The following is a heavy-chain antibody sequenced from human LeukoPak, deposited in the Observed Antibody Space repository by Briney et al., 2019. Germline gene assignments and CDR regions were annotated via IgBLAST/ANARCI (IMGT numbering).Heavy chain of an antibody. CDR2: INSDGSST. V-gene: IGHV3-74*01. J-gene: IGHJ4*02. D-gene: IGHD6-13*01. Sequence: GGSLRLSCAASGFTSSSYWMHWVRQAPGXGXXXXSRINSDGSSTSYADSVKGRFTISRDNAKNTLYLQMNSLRAEDTAVYYCARWGTIIAAAYDYWGQGTPVTVSS. CDR1: GFTSSSYW. CDR3: ARWGTIIAAAYDY.